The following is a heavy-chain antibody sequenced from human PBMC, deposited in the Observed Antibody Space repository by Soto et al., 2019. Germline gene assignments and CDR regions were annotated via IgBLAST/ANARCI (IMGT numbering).Heavy chain of an antibody. D-gene: IGHD6-6*01. V-gene: IGHV3-30*18. CDR1: GFTFSSYG. CDR2: ISYDGSNK. J-gene: IGHJ1*01. CDR3: AKPAPSIAARQYFQH. Sequence: GSLRLSCAASGFTFSSYGMHWVRQAPGKGLEWVAVISYDGSNKYYADSVKGRFTISRDNSKNTLYLQMNSLRAEDTAVYYCAKPAPSIAARQYFQHWGQGTLVTVSS.